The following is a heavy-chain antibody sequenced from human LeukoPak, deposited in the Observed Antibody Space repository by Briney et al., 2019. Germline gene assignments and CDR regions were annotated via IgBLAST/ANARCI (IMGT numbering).Heavy chain of an antibody. J-gene: IGHJ4*02. CDR2: ISGSGGRT. D-gene: IGHD6-19*01. CDR3: AKGSGWYVNDY. CDR1: GFTFSNYA. Sequence: GGSLRLSCAASGFTFSNYAMSWVRQAPGKGLEWVSAISGSGGRTYYADSVKGRFTISRDNSKNTLYLQMNSLRAEDTAVYYCAKGSGWYVNDYWGQGTLVTVSS. V-gene: IGHV3-23*01.